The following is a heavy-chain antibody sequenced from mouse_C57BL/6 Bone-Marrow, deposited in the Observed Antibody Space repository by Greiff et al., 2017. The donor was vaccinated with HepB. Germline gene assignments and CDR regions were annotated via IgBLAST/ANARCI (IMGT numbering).Heavy chain of an antibody. D-gene: IGHD1-1*01. J-gene: IGHJ1*03. V-gene: IGHV2-2*01. CDR2: IWSGGST. CDR3: ARNYYYGSRKYFDV. Sequence: VQLKQSGPGLVQPSQSLSITCTVSGFSLTSYGVHWVRQSPGKGLEWLGVIWSGGSTDYNAAFISRLSISKDNSKSQVFFKMNSLQADDTAIYYCARNYYYGSRKYFDVWGTGTTVTVSS. CDR1: GFSLTSYG.